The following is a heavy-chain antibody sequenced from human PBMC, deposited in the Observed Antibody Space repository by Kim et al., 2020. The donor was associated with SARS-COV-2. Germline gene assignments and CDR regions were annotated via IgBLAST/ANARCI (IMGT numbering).Heavy chain of an antibody. D-gene: IGHD6-19*01. V-gene: IGHV4-38-2*02. CDR2: IYHSGST. CDR1: GYSISSGYY. Sequence: SETLSLTCTVSGYSISSGYYWGWIRQPPGKGLEWIGTIYHSGSTYYNPSLKSRVTISVDTSNNQFSLKLSSVTAADTAVYYCARVDSSGFDYWGQGNLVT. CDR3: ARVDSSGFDY. J-gene: IGHJ4*02.